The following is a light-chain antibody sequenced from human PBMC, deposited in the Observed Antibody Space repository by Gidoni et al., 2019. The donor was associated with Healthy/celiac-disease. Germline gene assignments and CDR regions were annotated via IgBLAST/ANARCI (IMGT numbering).Light chain of an antibody. CDR2: AAS. CDR3: QRSYSTPRT. V-gene: IGKV1-39*01. Sequence: DIQMTQSPSSLSASVGDRVIITCRASQSIRSYLNWYQQKPGKAPKLLIYAASSLQSGVPSRFSDSGSGTDFTLTISSLQPEDFATYYCQRSYSTPRTFGQGTKVEIK. J-gene: IGKJ1*01. CDR1: QSIRSY.